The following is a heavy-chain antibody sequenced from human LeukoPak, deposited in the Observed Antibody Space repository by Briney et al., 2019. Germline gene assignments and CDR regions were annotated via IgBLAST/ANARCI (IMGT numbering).Heavy chain of an antibody. Sequence: SETLSLTCAVYGGSFSGYYWSWIRQPPGKGLEWIGSIYYSGSTYYNPSLKSRVTISVDTSKNQFSLKLSSVTAADTAVYYCARVDSSGWLNIWGQGTMVTVSS. CDR1: GGSFSGYY. D-gene: IGHD6-19*01. CDR2: IYYSGST. J-gene: IGHJ3*02. CDR3: ARVDSSGWLNI. V-gene: IGHV4-34*01.